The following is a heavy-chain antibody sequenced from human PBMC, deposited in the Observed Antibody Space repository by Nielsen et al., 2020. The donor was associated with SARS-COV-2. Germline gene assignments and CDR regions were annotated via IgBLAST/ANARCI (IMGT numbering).Heavy chain of an antibody. CDR3: AKDLRRITMVRGVMGGGMDV. CDR2: IGGGGVST. V-gene: IGHV3-23*01. Sequence: VRQAPGKGLEWVSAIGGGGVSTYYADSVKGRFTVSRDNSKNTLYLQMNNLRAEDTAVYYCAKDLRRITMVRGVMGGGMDVWGQGTTVTVSS. D-gene: IGHD3-10*01. J-gene: IGHJ6*02.